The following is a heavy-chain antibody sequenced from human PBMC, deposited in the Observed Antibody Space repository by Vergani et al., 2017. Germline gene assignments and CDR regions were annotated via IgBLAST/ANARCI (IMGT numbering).Heavy chain of an antibody. CDR2: ISSNGGST. J-gene: IGHJ6*03. CDR3: ARDQVPAAIRLNVGNYMDV. CDR1: GFTFSCYA. Sequence: EVQLVESGGGLVQPGGSLRLSCAASGFTFSCYAMHWVRQAPGKGLEYVSAISSNGGSTYYANSVKGRFTISRDNSKNTLYLQMGSLRAEDMAVYYCARDQVPAAIRLNVGNYMDVWGKGTTVIVSS. V-gene: IGHV3-64*01. D-gene: IGHD2-2*02.